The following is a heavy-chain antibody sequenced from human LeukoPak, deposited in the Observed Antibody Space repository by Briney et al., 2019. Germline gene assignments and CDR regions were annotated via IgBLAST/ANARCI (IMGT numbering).Heavy chain of an antibody. CDR1: GFTLSRYG. CDR3: ARPTSIIPASNIYYYYYAMDV. Sequence: PRGSLRLSCAASGFTLSRYGMHWVGQAPGKGLEWVAVIWNDGRNKYYADSVKGRFTISRDNSKNTVYLQMNSLRAEDTAVYYCARPTSIIPASNIYYYYYAMDVWGQGPTVTVTS. V-gene: IGHV3-33*01. J-gene: IGHJ6*02. CDR2: IWNDGRNK. D-gene: IGHD2-2*01.